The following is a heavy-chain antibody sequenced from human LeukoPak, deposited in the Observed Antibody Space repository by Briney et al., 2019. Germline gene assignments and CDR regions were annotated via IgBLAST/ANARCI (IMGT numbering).Heavy chain of an antibody. CDR1: GYIFTGYY. J-gene: IGHJ4*02. Sequence: ASVKVSCKASGYIFTGYYMHWVRQAPGQGLEWMGWINPNSGGTHYAQKFQGRVTMTRDTSISTAYMELSRLRSDDTAVYYCARNYRSGRRGDCSDYWGQGTLVTVSS. V-gene: IGHV1-2*02. CDR2: INPNSGGT. D-gene: IGHD5-24*01. CDR3: ARNYRSGRRGDCSDY.